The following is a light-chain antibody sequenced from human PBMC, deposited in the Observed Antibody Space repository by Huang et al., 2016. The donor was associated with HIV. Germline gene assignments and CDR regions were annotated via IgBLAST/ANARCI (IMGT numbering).Light chain of an antibody. CDR1: RSVGNN. CDR3: QQYNDWPPWYT. CDR2: GAS. Sequence: IVMTQSPATLSVSPGERVTLSCRASRSVGNNLAWYQQKVGQPPRLLIYGASTRATGIADRFSGSGSGTDFTLTISSLQSEEFAVYYCQQYNDWPPWYTFGQGTKLEIK. V-gene: IGKV3-15*01. J-gene: IGKJ2*01.